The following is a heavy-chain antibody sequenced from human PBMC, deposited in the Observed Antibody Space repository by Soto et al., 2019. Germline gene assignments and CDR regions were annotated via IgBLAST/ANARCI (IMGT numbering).Heavy chain of an antibody. CDR3: ARERTVAGTDY. Sequence: QVQLVQSGAEVKKPGASVKVSCKASGYTFTSYDINWVRQATGQGLEWMGWMNPNSGNTGYAQKFQGRVTMTRNTSLSTAQMALRSLRSQGTAVDYCARERTVAGTDYWGQGTLVTVSS. V-gene: IGHV1-8*01. J-gene: IGHJ4*02. CDR1: GYTFTSYD. CDR2: MNPNSGNT. D-gene: IGHD6-19*01.